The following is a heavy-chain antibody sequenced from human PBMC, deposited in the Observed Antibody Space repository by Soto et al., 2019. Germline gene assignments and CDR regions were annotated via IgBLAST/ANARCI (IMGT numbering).Heavy chain of an antibody. Sequence: GGSLRLSCAASGFTFSSYAMSWVRQAPGKGPEWVSAISGSGGSTYYADSVKGRFTISRDNSKNTLYLQMNSLRAEDTAVYYCAKAPWNDPDSFDYWGQGTLVTVSS. CDR2: ISGSGGST. CDR3: AKAPWNDPDSFDY. D-gene: IGHD1-1*01. V-gene: IGHV3-23*01. J-gene: IGHJ4*02. CDR1: GFTFSSYA.